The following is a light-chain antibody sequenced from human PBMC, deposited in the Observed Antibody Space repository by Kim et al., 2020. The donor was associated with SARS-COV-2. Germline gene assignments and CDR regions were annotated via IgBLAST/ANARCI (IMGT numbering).Light chain of an antibody. Sequence: SYELTQPPSVSVSPGQTARITCSGDALPKQYAYWCQQKPGQAPVLVISKDSERPSGIPERFSGPSSGTTVTLTISGVQAEDEADYYCQSADSTGTYLVFG. J-gene: IGLJ2*01. CDR1: ALPKQY. CDR2: KDS. V-gene: IGLV3-25*03. CDR3: QSADSTGTYLV.